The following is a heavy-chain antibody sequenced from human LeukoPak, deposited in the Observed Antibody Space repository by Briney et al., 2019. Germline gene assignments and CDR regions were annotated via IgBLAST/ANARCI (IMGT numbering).Heavy chain of an antibody. V-gene: IGHV3-30*04. Sequence: GGSLRLSCAASGFTFSSYAMHWVRQAPGKGLEWVAVISYDGSNKYYADSVKGRFTISRDNSKNTLYLQMNSLRAEDTAVYYCARDSPLPYAFDIWGQGTMVTVSP. CDR2: ISYDGSNK. J-gene: IGHJ3*02. CDR3: ARDSPLPYAFDI. CDR1: GFTFSSYA.